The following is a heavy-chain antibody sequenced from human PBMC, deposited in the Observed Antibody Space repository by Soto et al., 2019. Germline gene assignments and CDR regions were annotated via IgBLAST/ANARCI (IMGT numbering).Heavy chain of an antibody. D-gene: IGHD2-2*01. Sequence: GGSLRLSCAASGFTFSSYAMSWVRQAPGKGLEWVSAISGSGGSTYYADSVKGRFTISRDNSKNTLYLQMNSLRAEDTAVYYCAKSQLSDKVVVPAAVPPDYWGQGTLVTVSS. CDR1: GFTFSSYA. J-gene: IGHJ4*02. CDR2: ISGSGGST. V-gene: IGHV3-23*01. CDR3: AKSQLSDKVVVPAAVPPDY.